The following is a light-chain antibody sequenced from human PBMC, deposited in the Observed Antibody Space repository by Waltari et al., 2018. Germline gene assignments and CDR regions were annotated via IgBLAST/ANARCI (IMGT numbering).Light chain of an antibody. CDR3: MPAAPWPKT. CDR2: KIS. J-gene: IGKJ1*01. CDR1: QSHVHSDGNTY. V-gene: IGKV2-30*02. Sequence: DVVMTQSPLSLSVTLGQTASISFRSSQSHVHSDGNTYLNWIHQRQGQSPRRLIYKISNRDSGVPDRFSGSGSGTDFTLKITRVEAEDVGVYYCMPAAPWPKTFGQGTKVEIK.